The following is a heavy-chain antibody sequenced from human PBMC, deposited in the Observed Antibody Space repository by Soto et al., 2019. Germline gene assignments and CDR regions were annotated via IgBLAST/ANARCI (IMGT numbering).Heavy chain of an antibody. V-gene: IGHV1-8*02. Sequence: QVQLVQSGAEVKRPGASVKVSCTTSGYKFADYNMNWVRQATGRGLEWLGYMNSFSGGSDFAPKFQDRLTLTKNTSISTAYLELTNLRDDDTAVYYCARGSAFQRTGNSDSWGQGTPVTVSS. CDR3: ARGSAFQRTGNSDS. CDR1: GYKFADYN. J-gene: IGHJ4*02. D-gene: IGHD6-19*01. CDR2: MNSFSGGS.